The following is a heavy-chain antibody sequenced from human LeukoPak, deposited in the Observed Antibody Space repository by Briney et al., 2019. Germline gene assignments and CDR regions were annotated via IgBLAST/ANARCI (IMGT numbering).Heavy chain of an antibody. J-gene: IGHJ4*02. CDR1: GGSFSGYY. D-gene: IGHD2/OR15-2a*01. CDR2: INHSGDT. Sequence: PSETLSLTCGVFGGSFSGYYWTWIRQAPGKGLEWIAEINHSGDTNYNPSLKSRVTISVDTSNSQFSLRMTSLTAADTAVYYCARGHSTSGFDYWGQGALVTVSP. V-gene: IGHV4-34*01. CDR3: ARGHSTSGFDY.